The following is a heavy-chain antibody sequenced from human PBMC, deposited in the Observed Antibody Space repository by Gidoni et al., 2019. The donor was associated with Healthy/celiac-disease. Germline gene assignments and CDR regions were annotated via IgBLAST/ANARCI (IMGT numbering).Heavy chain of an antibody. V-gene: IGHV3-30*19. J-gene: IGHJ6*02. D-gene: IGHD3-10*01. CDR1: GFTFSSYG. CDR2: ISYDGSNK. Sequence: PGRSLRLSCAASGFTFSSYGMHWVRQAQGKGLEWVAVISYDGSNKYYADSVKGRFTISRDNSKNTLYLQMNSLRAEDTAVYYCAREDVLLWFGEPQDYYGMDVWGQGTTVTVSS. CDR3: AREDVLLWFGEPQDYYGMDV.